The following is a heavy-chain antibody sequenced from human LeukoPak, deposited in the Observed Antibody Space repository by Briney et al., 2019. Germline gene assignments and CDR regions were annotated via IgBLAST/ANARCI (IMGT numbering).Heavy chain of an antibody. V-gene: IGHV3-30-3*01. Sequence: PGGSLRLSCAASGFTFSSYAMHWVRQAPGKGLEWVAVISYDGSNKYYADSVKGRFTISRDNSKNTLYLQMNSLRAEDTAVYYCARDAGAVAGQWGAFDIWGQGTMVTVSS. CDR2: ISYDGSNK. D-gene: IGHD6-19*01. CDR3: ARDAGAVAGQWGAFDI. CDR1: GFTFSSYA. J-gene: IGHJ3*02.